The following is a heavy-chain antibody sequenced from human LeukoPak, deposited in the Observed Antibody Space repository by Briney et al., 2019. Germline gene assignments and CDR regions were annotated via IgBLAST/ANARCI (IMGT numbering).Heavy chain of an antibody. V-gene: IGHV1-2*02. CDR1: GYTFTDYY. J-gene: IGHJ4*02. CDR3: ATGINYNSGWYGSFDS. D-gene: IGHD6-19*01. Sequence: ASVKVSCKASGYTFTDYYIHWVRQAPGQGLEWIGWIYPNTGGTNYPQQFEGRITMTRDTSISTAYMELTRLRFDDTAVYYCATGINYNSGWYGSFDSWGQGSLVTVSS. CDR2: IYPNTGGT.